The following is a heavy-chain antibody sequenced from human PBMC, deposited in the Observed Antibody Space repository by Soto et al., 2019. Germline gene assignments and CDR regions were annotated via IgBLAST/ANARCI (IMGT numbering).Heavy chain of an antibody. V-gene: IGHV3-11*01. D-gene: IGHD5-18*01. CDR3: ARGSLGYSYGNYGMDV. CDR1: GFNFSGYY. J-gene: IGHJ6*02. CDR2: ISRSGSSI. Sequence: QVQLVESGGGLVKPGGSLRLSCAASGFNFSGYYMSWIRQAPGKGLEWVSYISRSGSSIYYADSVKGRFTISRDNAKNSLYLQMNSLRAEDTAVYYCARGSLGYSYGNYGMDVWGQGTTVTVSS.